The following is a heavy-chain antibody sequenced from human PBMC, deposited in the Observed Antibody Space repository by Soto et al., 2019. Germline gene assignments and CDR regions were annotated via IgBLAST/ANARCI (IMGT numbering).Heavy chain of an antibody. CDR2: IYPGDSET. V-gene: IGHV5-51*01. J-gene: IGHJ6*02. Sequence: PGESLKISCKGSGYTFTNYWIGWVRQMPGKCLERMGIIYPGDSETKYNPSFQGQVTISADKSITTTYLRWTSLKASDTAIYYCAASIFYYGMDVWGQGTTVTVSS. CDR1: GYTFTNYW. CDR3: AASIFYYGMDV.